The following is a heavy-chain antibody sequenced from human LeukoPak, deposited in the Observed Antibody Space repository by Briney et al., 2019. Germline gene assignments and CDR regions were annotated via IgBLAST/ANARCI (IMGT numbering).Heavy chain of an antibody. D-gene: IGHD5-12*01. V-gene: IGHV3-66*01. CDR1: GFTVSSNY. Sequence: GGSLRLSCAASGFTVSSNYMSWVRQAPGKGLEWVSVIYSDGSTYYADSVKGRFTISRDNSKNTLYLQMNSLRAEDTAVYYCARDPVDIVATGFDYWGQGTLVTVSS. CDR2: IYSDGST. J-gene: IGHJ4*02. CDR3: ARDPVDIVATGFDY.